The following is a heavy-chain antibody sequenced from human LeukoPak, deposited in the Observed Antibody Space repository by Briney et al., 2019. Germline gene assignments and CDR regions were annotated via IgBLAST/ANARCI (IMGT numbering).Heavy chain of an antibody. V-gene: IGHV4-59*01. CDR3: ARENGGNYTPHWFDP. CDR2: IYYSGST. J-gene: IGHJ5*02. CDR1: GGSISSYY. D-gene: IGHD4-23*01. Sequence: SETLSLTCTVSGGSISSYYWSWIRQPPGKGLEWIGYIYYSGSTNYNPSLKSRVTISVDTSKNQFSLKLSSVTAADTAVYYCARENGGNYTPHWFDPWGQGTLVTVSS.